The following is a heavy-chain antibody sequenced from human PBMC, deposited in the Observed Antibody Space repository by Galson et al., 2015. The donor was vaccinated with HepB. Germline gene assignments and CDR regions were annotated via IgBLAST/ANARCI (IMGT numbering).Heavy chain of an antibody. V-gene: IGHV4-39*01. D-gene: IGHD6-13*01. Sequence: LTCTVSGGSISSSSYYWGWIRQPPGKGLEWIGSIYYSGSTYYNPSLKSRVTISVDTSKNQFSLKLSSVTAADTAVYYCARRTIAAAAYFDYWGQGTLVTVSS. CDR1: GGSISSSSYY. J-gene: IGHJ4*02. CDR3: ARRTIAAAAYFDY. CDR2: IYYSGST.